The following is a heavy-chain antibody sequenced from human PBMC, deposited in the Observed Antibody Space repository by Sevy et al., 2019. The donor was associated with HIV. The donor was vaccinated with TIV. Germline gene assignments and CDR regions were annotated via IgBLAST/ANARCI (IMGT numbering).Heavy chain of an antibody. CDR2: ISYDGRDK. J-gene: IGHJ6*01. CDR1: GFALRNYYA. CDR3: ARPRANYVDHYFFDATDV. D-gene: IGHD4-17*01. V-gene: IGHV3-30-3*01. Sequence: GGSLRLSCAASGFALRNYYAMHWVRQAPGKGLEWVALISYDGRDKYYADSVKGRFTISRDNFKNTLYLQMNSLTTEDTAVYYCARPRANYVDHYFFDATDVWGQGTTVTVSS.